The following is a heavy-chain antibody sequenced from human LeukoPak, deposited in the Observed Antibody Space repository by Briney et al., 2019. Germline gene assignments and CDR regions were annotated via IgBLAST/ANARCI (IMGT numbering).Heavy chain of an antibody. CDR1: GFSFSVYW. Sequence: GGSLRLSCAASGFSFSVYWMHWVRQAPGKGPVWVSRIKTDGSITDYADSVKGRFTISRDNAKNSLFLQMNSLRAEDTAVYYCARDSDSGSAYYYYMDVWGKGTTVTVSS. V-gene: IGHV3-74*01. CDR2: IKTDGSIT. D-gene: IGHD3-22*01. CDR3: ARDSDSGSAYYYYMDV. J-gene: IGHJ6*03.